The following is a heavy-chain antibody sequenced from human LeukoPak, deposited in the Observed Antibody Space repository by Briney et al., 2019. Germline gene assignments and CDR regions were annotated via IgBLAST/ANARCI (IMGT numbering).Heavy chain of an antibody. D-gene: IGHD3-10*01. Sequence: PSQTLSLTCTVSGGSISSGGYYWSWIRQHPGKGLEWIGYISYSGSTYYNPSLKSRVTISVDTSKNQFSLKLSSVTAADTAVYYCARRGVEWFGLTDYWGQGTLVTVSS. CDR3: ARRGVEWFGLTDY. J-gene: IGHJ4*02. CDR2: ISYSGST. CDR1: GGSISSGGYY. V-gene: IGHV4-31*03.